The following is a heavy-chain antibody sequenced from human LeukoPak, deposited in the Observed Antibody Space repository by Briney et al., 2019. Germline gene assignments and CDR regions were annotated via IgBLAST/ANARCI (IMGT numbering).Heavy chain of an antibody. CDR3: ARDAVIVVVPAAMEDYYYMDV. Sequence: PSETLSLTCTVSGGSISSSSYYWGWIRQPPGKGLEWIGRIYTSGSTNYNPSLKSRVTMSVDTSKNQFSLKLSSVTAADTAVYYCARDAVIVVVPAAMEDYYYMDVWGKGTTVTVSS. CDR1: GGSISSSSYY. V-gene: IGHV4-39*07. CDR2: IYTSGST. J-gene: IGHJ6*03. D-gene: IGHD2-2*01.